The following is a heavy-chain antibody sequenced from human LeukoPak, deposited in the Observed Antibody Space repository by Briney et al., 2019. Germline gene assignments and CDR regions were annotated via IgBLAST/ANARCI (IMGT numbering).Heavy chain of an antibody. CDR3: AKDRQQLVTA. CDR2: IRYDGSNK. CDR1: GFTFSSYG. D-gene: IGHD6-13*01. Sequence: GGSLRLSCAASGFTFSSYGMRWVRQAPGKGLEWVAFIRYDGSNKYYADSVKGRFTISRDNSKNTLYLQMNSLRAEDTAVYYCAKDRQQLVTAWGQGTLVTVSS. J-gene: IGHJ5*02. V-gene: IGHV3-30*02.